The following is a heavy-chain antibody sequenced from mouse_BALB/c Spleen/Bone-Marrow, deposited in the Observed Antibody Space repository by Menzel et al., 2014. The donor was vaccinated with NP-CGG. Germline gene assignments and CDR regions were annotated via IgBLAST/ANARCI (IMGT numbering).Heavy chain of an antibody. CDR3: ARSPYGYDGRDY. Sequence: EVKLVDSGGGLVQPGGSRKLSCAASGFTFSSFGMHWVRQAPEKGLEWVAYISSGSSTIYYADTVKGRFTISRDNPKNTLFLQMTSLRSEDTAMYYCARSPYGYDGRDYWGQGTSVTVSS. CDR2: ISSGSSTI. CDR1: GFTFSSFG. D-gene: IGHD2-2*01. V-gene: IGHV5-17*02. J-gene: IGHJ4*01.